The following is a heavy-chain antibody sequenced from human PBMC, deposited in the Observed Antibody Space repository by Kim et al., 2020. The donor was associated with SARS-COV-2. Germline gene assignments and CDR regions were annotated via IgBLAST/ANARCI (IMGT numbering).Heavy chain of an antibody. CDR3: ARDINDYTVDDAFDI. J-gene: IGHJ3*02. V-gene: IGHV3-21*01. CDR2: ISSSSSYI. D-gene: IGHD3-3*01. Sequence: GGSLRLSCAASGFTFSSYSMNWVRQAPGKGLEWVSSISSSSSYIYYADSVKGRFTISRDNAKNSLYLQMNSLRAEDTAVYYCARDINDYTVDDAFDIWGQGTMVTVSS. CDR1: GFTFSSYS.